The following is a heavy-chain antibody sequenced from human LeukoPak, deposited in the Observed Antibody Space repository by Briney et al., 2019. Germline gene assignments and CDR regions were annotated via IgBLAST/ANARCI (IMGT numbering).Heavy chain of an antibody. Sequence: SETLSLTCTVSGGSISSGDYYWSWIRQPPGGGLEWIVYIYYSGSTYYNPSLKSRVTISVDTSKNQFSLKLSSVTAADTAVYYCASSGSGSYYKSPAFKYYYYGMDVWGQGTTVTVSS. J-gene: IGHJ6*02. V-gene: IGHV4-30-4*01. CDR1: GGSISSGDYY. CDR3: ASSGSGSYYKSPAFKYYYYGMDV. CDR2: IYYSGST. D-gene: IGHD3-10*01.